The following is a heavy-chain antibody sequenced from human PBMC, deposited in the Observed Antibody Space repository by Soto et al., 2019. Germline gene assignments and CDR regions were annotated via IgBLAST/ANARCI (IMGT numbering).Heavy chain of an antibody. CDR3: VKDRPRRTSGYFFDY. Sequence: GGSLRLSCSVSGFTFRSYALHWVRQAPGKGLETVSAISSNGGSTYYADYVKGRFTISRDNSKNKLYLQKSSLRVEDKTVYYCVKDRPRRTSGYFFDYWGQGTPVTVSS. CDR2: ISSNGGST. J-gene: IGHJ4*02. D-gene: IGHD1-1*01. CDR1: GFTFRSYA. V-gene: IGHV3-64D*06.